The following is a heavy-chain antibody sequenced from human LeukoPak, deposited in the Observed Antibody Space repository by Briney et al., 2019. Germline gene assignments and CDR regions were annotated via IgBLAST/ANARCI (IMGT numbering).Heavy chain of an antibody. CDR3: TSSKLLWFGEFPDY. V-gene: IGHV3-49*03. Sequence: PGGSLRLSCTASGFTFGDYAMSWFRQAPGKGLEWVGFIRSKAYGGTTGYAASVKGRFTISRDDSKSIAYLQMNSLKTEDTAVYYCTSSKLLWFGEFPDYWGQGTLVTVSS. J-gene: IGHJ4*02. CDR1: GFTFGDYA. D-gene: IGHD3-10*01. CDR2: IRSKAYGGTT.